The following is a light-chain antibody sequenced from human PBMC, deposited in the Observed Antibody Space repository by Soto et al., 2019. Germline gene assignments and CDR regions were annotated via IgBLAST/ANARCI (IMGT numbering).Light chain of an antibody. CDR3: QQNAGSPGT. CDR2: GAS. CDR1: QSVSSSY. Sequence: EIVLTQSPCTLSLSPGERATLSCRASQSVSSSYLAWYQQKPGQAPRLLIYGASSRATGIPDRFSGSGSGTDFTLTISRLEPEDFAVYYCQQNAGSPGTFGQGTKLEIK. V-gene: IGKV3-20*01. J-gene: IGKJ2*01.